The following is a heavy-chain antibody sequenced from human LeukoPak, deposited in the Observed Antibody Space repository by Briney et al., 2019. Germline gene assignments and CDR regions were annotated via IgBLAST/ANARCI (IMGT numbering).Heavy chain of an antibody. V-gene: IGHV3-7*01. Sequence: PGGSLRLSCAASGFTFSSYWMSWVRQAPGKGLEWVDNIKQDGSEKYYVDSVKGRFTISRDNAKNSLYLQMNSLRVEDTAVYYCATSHWGGRDYWGQGTLVTVSS. CDR1: GFTFSSYW. CDR3: ATSHWGGRDY. J-gene: IGHJ4*02. D-gene: IGHD3-16*01. CDR2: IKQDGSEK.